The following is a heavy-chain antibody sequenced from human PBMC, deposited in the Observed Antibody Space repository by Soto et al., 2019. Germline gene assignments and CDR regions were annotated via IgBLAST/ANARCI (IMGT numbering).Heavy chain of an antibody. CDR3: ARDYGDGYKLDY. CDR1: GFTFSSYS. J-gene: IGHJ4*02. CDR2: ISSSSSYI. V-gene: IGHV3-21*01. Sequence: PGGSLRLSCAASGFTFSSYSMNWVRQAPGKGLEWVSSISSSSSYIYYADSVKGRFTISRDNAKNSLYLQMNSLRAEDTAVYYCARDYGDGYKLDYRAQRTLVTGSS. D-gene: IGHD5-12*01.